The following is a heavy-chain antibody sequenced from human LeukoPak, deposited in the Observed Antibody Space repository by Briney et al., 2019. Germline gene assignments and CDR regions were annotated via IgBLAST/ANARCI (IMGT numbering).Heavy chain of an antibody. CDR2: INHSGST. V-gene: IGHV4-34*01. CDR1: GVSFNNYY. Sequence: SETLSLTCAVSGVSFNNYYWSWIRQPPGKGLEWIGEINHSGSTNYNPSLKSRVTISVDTSKNQFPLKLSSVTAADTAVYYCAREYGDYKADYYYMDVWGKGTTVTVSS. CDR3: AREYGDYKADYYYMDV. J-gene: IGHJ6*03. D-gene: IGHD4-17*01.